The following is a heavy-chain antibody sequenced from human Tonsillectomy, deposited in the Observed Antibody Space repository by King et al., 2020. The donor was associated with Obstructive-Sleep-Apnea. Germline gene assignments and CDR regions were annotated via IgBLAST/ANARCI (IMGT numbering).Heavy chain of an antibody. J-gene: IGHJ3*02. D-gene: IGHD3-22*01. CDR3: ARPIYYYDSSGYYYGGAFDI. Sequence: VQLVESGGSLVQPGGSLRLSCAASGFTFSSYWMSWVRQAPGKGLEWVANIKQDGSEKYYVDSVKGRFTISRDNAKNSLYLQMNSLRAEDTAVYYCARPIYYYDSSGYYYGGAFDIWGQGTMVTVSS. CDR2: IKQDGSEK. CDR1: GFTFSSYW. V-gene: IGHV3-7*01.